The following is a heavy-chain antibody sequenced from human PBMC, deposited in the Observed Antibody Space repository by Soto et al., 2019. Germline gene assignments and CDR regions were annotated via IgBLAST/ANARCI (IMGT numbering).Heavy chain of an antibody. Sequence: EVQLVESGGGLVQPGGSLRLSCAVSGFTLSSYLMHWVRQAPGKGLVWVSRINTDGSSTTYADSVKGRFTVSRDNAKNTVYLQMDSLRAEDTAVYYCARDPGHSNVILEYLGQGSLVTVSS. CDR3: ARDPGHSNVILEY. D-gene: IGHD4-4*01. CDR2: INTDGSST. J-gene: IGHJ4*02. CDR1: GFTLSSYL. V-gene: IGHV3-74*01.